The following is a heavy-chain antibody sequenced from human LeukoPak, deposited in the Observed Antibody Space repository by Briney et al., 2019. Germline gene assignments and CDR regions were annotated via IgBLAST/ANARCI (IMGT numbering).Heavy chain of an antibody. Sequence: GGSLRLSCAASGFTFSNNGMHWVRQAPGKGLEWLAIIWLHGSNKYYADSVKGRFTISRDDSKNTLFLQMNNLRAEDTAVYYCAREPGDVNDYWGQGTLVTVSS. CDR2: IWLHGSNK. D-gene: IGHD7-27*01. V-gene: IGHV3-33*01. CDR3: AREPGDVNDY. J-gene: IGHJ4*02. CDR1: GFTFSNNG.